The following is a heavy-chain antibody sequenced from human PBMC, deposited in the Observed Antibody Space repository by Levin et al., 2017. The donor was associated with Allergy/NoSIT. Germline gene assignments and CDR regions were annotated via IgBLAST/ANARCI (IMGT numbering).Heavy chain of an antibody. CDR2: IYYSGST. Sequence: SQTLSLPCTVSGGSIRSSYWSWIRQPPGKGLEWIGYIYYSGSTNYNPSLKSRVTISVDTSKNQFSLKLSSVTAADTAVYYCARQIAAAGPFDYWGQGTLVTVSS. CDR1: GGSIRSSY. J-gene: IGHJ4*02. D-gene: IGHD6-13*01. V-gene: IGHV4-59*01. CDR3: ARQIAAAGPFDY.